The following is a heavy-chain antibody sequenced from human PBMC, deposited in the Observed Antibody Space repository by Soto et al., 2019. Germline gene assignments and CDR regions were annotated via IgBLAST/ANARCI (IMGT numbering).Heavy chain of an antibody. CDR2: IYYSGST. J-gene: IGHJ4*02. CDR1: GGSISSYY. D-gene: IGHD6-13*01. CDR3: AREKGSSSWYDY. V-gene: IGHV4-59*01. Sequence: QVQLQESGPGLVKPSETLSLTCTVSGGSISSYYWSWIRQPPGKGLEWIGYIYYSGSTNYNPSLKSRVTISVDTSKNQFSLNLSSVTAADTAVYYCAREKGSSSWYDYWGQGTLVTVSS.